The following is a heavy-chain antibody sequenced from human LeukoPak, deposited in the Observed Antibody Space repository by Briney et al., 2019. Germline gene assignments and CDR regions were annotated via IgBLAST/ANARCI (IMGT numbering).Heavy chain of an antibody. CDR2: IYYSGST. CDR1: GGSISSYY. Sequence: SETLSLTCTVSGGSISSYYWSWIRQPPGKGLEWIGYIYYSGSTNYNPSLKSRVTISVDTSKNQFSLKLSSVTAADTAVYYCAREGVAADYWGQGTLVTVSS. CDR3: AREGVAADY. V-gene: IGHV4-59*01. D-gene: IGHD2-8*01. J-gene: IGHJ4*02.